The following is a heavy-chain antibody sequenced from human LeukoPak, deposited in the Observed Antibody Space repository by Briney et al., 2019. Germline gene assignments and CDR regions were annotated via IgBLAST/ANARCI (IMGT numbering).Heavy chain of an antibody. V-gene: IGHV3-30-3*01. J-gene: IGHJ4*02. CDR3: AREGPGSFGY. D-gene: IGHD1-14*01. CDR2: ISYDGSNK. Sequence: GRSLRLSCAAYGFTFSSYAMHCVRQAPGKGLEWVAVISYDGSNKYYADSVKGRFTISRDNAKNSLYLQMNSLRVEDTAVYYCAREGPGSFGYWGQGTLVTVSS. CDR1: GFTFSSYA.